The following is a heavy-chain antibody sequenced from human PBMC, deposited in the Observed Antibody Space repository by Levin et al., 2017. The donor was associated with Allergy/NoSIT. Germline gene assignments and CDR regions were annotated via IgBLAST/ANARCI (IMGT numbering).Heavy chain of an antibody. V-gene: IGHV3-23*01. CDR3: AKSYSGNKYNWFDP. D-gene: IGHD5-12*01. Sequence: GGSLRLSCAASGFTFSNYGMNWVRQAPGRGLEWVSAISQSATNTYYADSVQGRFTISRDNSKNMLYLQMNSLRVEDTAVYYGAKSYSGNKYNWFDPWGHGTLVTVSS. J-gene: IGHJ5*02. CDR1: GFTFSNYG. CDR2: ISQSATNT.